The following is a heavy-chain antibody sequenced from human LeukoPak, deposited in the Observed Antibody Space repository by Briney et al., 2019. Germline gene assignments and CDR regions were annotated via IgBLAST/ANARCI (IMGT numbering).Heavy chain of an antibody. D-gene: IGHD3-3*01. CDR3: AKETSSTITIFGVVTSEYFQH. V-gene: IGHV3-23*01. Sequence: GGSLRLSCAASGFTFSSYGMHWVRQAPGKGPEWVSDISASGGKTYDADSVKGRFTISRDNSKNTLYLQMYSLRAEDTAVYYCAKETSSTITIFGVVTSEYFQHWGQGTLVTVSS. CDR2: ISASGGKT. CDR1: GFTFSSYG. J-gene: IGHJ1*01.